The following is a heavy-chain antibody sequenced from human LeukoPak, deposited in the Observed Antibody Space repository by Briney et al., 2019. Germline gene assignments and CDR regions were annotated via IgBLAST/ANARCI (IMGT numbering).Heavy chain of an antibody. CDR2: IIPILGVA. CDR1: GGTFSSNT. V-gene: IGHV1-69*10. D-gene: IGHD6-19*01. Sequence: GASVKVSCKASGGTFSSNTINWVRQAPGQGLEWMGGIIPILGVANYAQKFQGGVTITADTSTGTVYMELTSLTSEDTAVYYCARGHSSGRSYFDNWGQGTLVIVSP. CDR3: ARGHSSGRSYFDN. J-gene: IGHJ4*02.